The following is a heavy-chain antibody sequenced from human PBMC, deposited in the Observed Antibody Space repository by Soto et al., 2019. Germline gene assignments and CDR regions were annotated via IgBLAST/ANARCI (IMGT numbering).Heavy chain of an antibody. CDR2: ISGSGGST. J-gene: IGHJ4*02. D-gene: IGHD6-25*01. CDR1: GFTFSSYA. V-gene: IGHV3-23*01. Sequence: HPGGSLRLSCAASGFTFSSYAMSWVRQAPGKGLEWVSAISGSGGSTYYADSVKGRFTISRDNSKNTLYLQMNSLRAEDTAVYYCAKGNGYSSGFDYWGQGTLVTVSS. CDR3: AKGNGYSSGFDY.